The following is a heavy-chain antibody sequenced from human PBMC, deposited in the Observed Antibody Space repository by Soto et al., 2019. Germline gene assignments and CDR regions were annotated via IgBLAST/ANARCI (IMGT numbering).Heavy chain of an antibody. J-gene: IGHJ4*02. CDR3: ARKSSIYSTWPFLDY. CDR1: GGSISDYY. D-gene: IGHD6-13*01. CDR2: IYYTGRT. V-gene: IGHV4-59*01. Sequence: PSETLSLTCTVSGGSISDYYWSWIRQPPGKGLEWIAYIYYTGRTFYNPSLKGRVTISVDTSKNQFSLKLSSVTAADTSFYYCARKSSIYSTWPFLDYRGRGTLVTVSS.